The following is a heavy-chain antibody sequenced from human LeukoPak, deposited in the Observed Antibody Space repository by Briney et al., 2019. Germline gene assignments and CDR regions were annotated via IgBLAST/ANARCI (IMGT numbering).Heavy chain of an antibody. CDR1: GYTFTGHY. Sequence: GASVKVSCKASGYTFTGHYMHWVRQAPGQGLEWMGIINPSGGSTSYAQKFQGRVTMTRDTSTSTVYMELSSLRSEDTAVYYCARAYYYDSSGYSNQYYFDYWGQGTLVTVSS. D-gene: IGHD3-22*01. V-gene: IGHV1-46*01. CDR3: ARAYYYDSSGYSNQYYFDY. J-gene: IGHJ4*02. CDR2: INPSGGST.